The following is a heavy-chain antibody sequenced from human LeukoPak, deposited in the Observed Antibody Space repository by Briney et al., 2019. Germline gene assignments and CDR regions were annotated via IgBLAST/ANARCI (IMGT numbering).Heavy chain of an antibody. CDR1: GYTFTSYG. D-gene: IGHD1-1*01. V-gene: IGHV1-18*01. CDR2: ISAYNGNT. J-gene: IGHJ6*03. Sequence: ASVKVSCKASGYTFTSYGISWARQAPGQGLEWMGWISAYNGNTNYAQKLQGRVTMTTDTSTSTAYMELRSLRSDDTAVYYCARDRTTGTTQRVFYYYYYMDVWGKGTTVTVSS. CDR3: ARDRTTGTTQRVFYYYYYMDV.